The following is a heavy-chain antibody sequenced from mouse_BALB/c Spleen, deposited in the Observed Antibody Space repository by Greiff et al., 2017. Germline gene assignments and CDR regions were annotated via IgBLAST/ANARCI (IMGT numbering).Heavy chain of an antibody. CDR1: GYTFTSYW. Sequence: QVQLQQPGAELVRPGASVKLSCKASGYTFTSYWINWVKQRPGQGLEWIGNIYPSDSYTNYNQKFKDKATLTVDKSSSTAYMQLSSPTSEDSAVYYCTRVLLRTRWDYAGMDYWGQGTSVTVSS. V-gene: IGHV1-69*02. D-gene: IGHD1-1*02. J-gene: IGHJ4*01. CDR3: TRVLLRTRWDYAGMDY. CDR2: IYPSDSYT.